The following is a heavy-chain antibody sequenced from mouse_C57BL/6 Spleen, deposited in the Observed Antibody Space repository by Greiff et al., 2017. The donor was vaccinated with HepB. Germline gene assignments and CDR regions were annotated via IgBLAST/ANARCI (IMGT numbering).Heavy chain of an antibody. J-gene: IGHJ4*01. CDR1: GYTFTSYW. V-gene: IGHV1-74*01. D-gene: IGHD2-2*01. CDR2: IHPSDSDT. Sequence: QVQLQQPGAELVKPGASVKVSCKASGYTFTSYWMHWVKQRPGQGLEWIGRIHPSDSDTNYNQKFKGKATLTVDKSSSTAYMQLSSLTSEDSAVDYCAIGGMVTTSYYAMDYWGQGTSVTVSS. CDR3: AIGGMVTTSYYAMDY.